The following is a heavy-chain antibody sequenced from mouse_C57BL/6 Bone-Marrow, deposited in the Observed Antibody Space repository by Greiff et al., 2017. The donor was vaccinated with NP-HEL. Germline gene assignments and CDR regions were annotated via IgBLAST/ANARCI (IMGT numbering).Heavy chain of an antibody. J-gene: IGHJ1*03. D-gene: IGHD2-1*01. CDR1: GFTFSSYA. V-gene: IGHV5-4*01. Sequence: VQLVESGGGLVKPGGSLKLSCAASGFTFSSYAMSWVRQTPEKRLEWVATISDGGSYTYYPDNVKGRFTISRDNAKSNLYLQMSHLKSEDTAMYYCTRPIYYGSWYFDVWGTGTTVTVAS. CDR3: TRPIYYGSWYFDV. CDR2: ISDGGSYT.